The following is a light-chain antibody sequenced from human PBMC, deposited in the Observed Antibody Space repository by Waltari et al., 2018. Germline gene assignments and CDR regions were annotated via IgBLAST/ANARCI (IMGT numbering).Light chain of an antibody. Sequence: ENVLTQSPATLSLSPGERATLSCRASQSVSSSLAWYQQKPGQAPRLLIYDASSRATGIPARFSGSGSGTDFTLTIATLEPEDFAVYYCQQRSNWPRYTFGQGTKLEI. J-gene: IGKJ2*01. CDR3: QQRSNWPRYT. V-gene: IGKV3-11*01. CDR2: DAS. CDR1: QSVSSS.